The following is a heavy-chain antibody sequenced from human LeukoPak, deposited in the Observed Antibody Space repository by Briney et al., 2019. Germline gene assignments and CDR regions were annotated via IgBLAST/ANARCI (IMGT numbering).Heavy chain of an antibody. Sequence: PSETLSLTCAVSGGSISSGGYYWSWIRQPPGKGLEWIGYIYHSGSTYYNPSLKSRVTISVDRSKNQFSLKLSSVTAADTAVYYCARVSEAQSTYYFDYWGQGTLVTVSS. CDR3: ARVSEAQSTYYFDY. CDR1: GGSISSGGYY. V-gene: IGHV4-30-2*01. CDR2: IYHSGST. D-gene: IGHD2/OR15-2a*01. J-gene: IGHJ4*02.